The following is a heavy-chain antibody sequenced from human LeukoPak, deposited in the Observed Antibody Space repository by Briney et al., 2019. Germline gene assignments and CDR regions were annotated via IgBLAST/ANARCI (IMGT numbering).Heavy chain of an antibody. CDR3: AELGITMIGGV. V-gene: IGHV3-21*01. CDR2: ITSSSSYI. J-gene: IGHJ6*04. Sequence: PGASLRLSCAASGFTFSSYNMNWVRQAPGKGLEWVSSITSSSSYIYYADSVKGRFTISRDNAKNSLYLQMNSLRAEDTAVYYCAELGITMIGGVWGKGTTVTISS. D-gene: IGHD3-10*02. CDR1: GFTFSSYN.